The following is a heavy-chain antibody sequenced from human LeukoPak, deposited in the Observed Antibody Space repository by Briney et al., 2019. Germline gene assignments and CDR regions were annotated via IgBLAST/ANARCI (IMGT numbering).Heavy chain of an antibody. CDR1: GGSISSGGDY. CDR3: ARDWFGEFHPLYYYYGMDV. CDR2: IYHSGST. D-gene: IGHD3-10*01. J-gene: IGHJ6*02. Sequence: SQTLSLTCTVSGGSISSGGDYWSWIRQPPGKGLEWIGYIYHSGSTYYKSSLKSRVTISVDRSKNQFSLKLSSVTAADTAVYYCARDWFGEFHPLYYYYGMDVWGQGTTVTVSS. V-gene: IGHV4-30-2*01.